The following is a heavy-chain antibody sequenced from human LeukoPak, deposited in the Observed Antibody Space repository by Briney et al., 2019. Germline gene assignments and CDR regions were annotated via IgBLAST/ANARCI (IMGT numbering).Heavy chain of an antibody. CDR2: ITYDGSNK. Sequence: PGGSLRLSCAASGFTFSSYGMHWVRLAPGKGMEWEAVITYDGSNKYYADSVKGRFTISRDNSKNTLYLQMNSLRAEDTAVYYCAKLSTGYSSSWYDYWGQGTLVTVSS. D-gene: IGHD6-13*01. V-gene: IGHV3-30*18. CDR1: GFTFSSYG. J-gene: IGHJ4*02. CDR3: AKLSTGYSSSWYDY.